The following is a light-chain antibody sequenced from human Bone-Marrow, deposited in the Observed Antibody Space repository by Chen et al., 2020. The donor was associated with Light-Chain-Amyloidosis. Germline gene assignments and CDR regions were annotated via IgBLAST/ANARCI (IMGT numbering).Light chain of an antibody. CDR3: QSADSSGTYEVI. CDR1: DLPTKY. J-gene: IGLJ2*01. V-gene: IGLV3-25*03. CDR2: RDT. Sequence: SYELTQPPSVSVSPGQTARITCSGDDLPTKYAYWYQQKPGQAPVLVIQRDTERPSGISERFSGSSSGTTATLTSSGVQAEDEADYHCQSADSSGTYEVIVGGGTKLTV.